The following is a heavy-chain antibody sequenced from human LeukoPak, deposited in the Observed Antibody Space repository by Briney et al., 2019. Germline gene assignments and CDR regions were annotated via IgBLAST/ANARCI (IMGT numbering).Heavy chain of an antibody. CDR2: ISGSGGST. Sequence: GGSLRLSCAASGFTFSSYAMSWVRQAPGKGLEWVSAISGSGGSTYYADSVKGRFTISRDNSKNTLYLQMNSLRAEDTAVYYCAGYGSGRPYYMDVWGKGTTVTISS. CDR1: GFTFSSYA. V-gene: IGHV3-23*01. CDR3: AGYGSGRPYYMDV. D-gene: IGHD3-10*01. J-gene: IGHJ6*03.